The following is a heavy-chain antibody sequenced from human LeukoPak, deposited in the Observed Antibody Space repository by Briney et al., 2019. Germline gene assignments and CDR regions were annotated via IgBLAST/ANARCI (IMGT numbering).Heavy chain of an antibody. Sequence: PSETLSLTCTVSGGSISSYYWSWIRQPPGKGLEWIGYIYYSGSTNYNPSLKSRVTISVDTSKNQFSLKLSSVTAADTAVYYCASLPYYDFWSGYYPLGNYYYYMDVWGKGTTVSVSS. J-gene: IGHJ6*03. CDR2: IYYSGST. CDR3: ASLPYYDFWSGYYPLGNYYYYMDV. D-gene: IGHD3-3*01. V-gene: IGHV4-59*08. CDR1: GGSISSYY.